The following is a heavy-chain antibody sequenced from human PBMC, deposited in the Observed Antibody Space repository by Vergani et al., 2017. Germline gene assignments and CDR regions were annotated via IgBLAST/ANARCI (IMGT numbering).Heavy chain of an antibody. Sequence: QVQLVQSGAEVKKPGSSVKVSCKASGGTFSSYTISWVRQAPGQGLEWMGRIIPILGIANYAQKFQGRVTITADKSTSTAYMELSSLRSADTAVYYCAGGTYDVLTGVWFDPWGQGTLVTVSS. CDR2: IIPILGIA. J-gene: IGHJ5*02. CDR1: GGTFSSYT. CDR3: AGGTYDVLTGVWFDP. D-gene: IGHD3-9*01. V-gene: IGHV1-69*09.